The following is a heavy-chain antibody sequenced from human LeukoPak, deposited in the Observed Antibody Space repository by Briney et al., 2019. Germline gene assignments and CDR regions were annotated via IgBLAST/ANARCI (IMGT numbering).Heavy chain of an antibody. CDR3: AKSPSAYGSGSYYTKMGLAYYYYMDV. D-gene: IGHD3-10*01. J-gene: IGHJ6*03. Sequence: PGGSLRLSCAASGFTFSDYYMGWIRQAPGKGLEWVSYITSSANTIYYADSVRGRFTISRDNAKNSLYLQMNSLRAEDTAVYYCAKSPSAYGSGSYYTKMGLAYYYYMDVWGKGTTVTISS. V-gene: IGHV3-11*01. CDR1: GFTFSDYY. CDR2: ITSSANTI.